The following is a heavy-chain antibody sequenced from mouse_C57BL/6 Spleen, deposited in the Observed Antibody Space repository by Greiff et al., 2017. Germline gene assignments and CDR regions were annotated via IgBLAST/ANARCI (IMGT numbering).Heavy chain of an antibody. D-gene: IGHD2-5*01. Sequence: EVQLVESGGGLVKPGGSLKLSCAASGFTFSDYGMHWVRQAPEKGLEWVAYISSGSSTIYYADTVKGRFTISRDNAKNTLFLQMTSLRSEDTAMYYCASYYSKRYFDVWGTGTTVTVSS. CDR1: GFTFSDYG. CDR2: ISSGSSTI. J-gene: IGHJ1*03. CDR3: ASYYSKRYFDV. V-gene: IGHV5-17*01.